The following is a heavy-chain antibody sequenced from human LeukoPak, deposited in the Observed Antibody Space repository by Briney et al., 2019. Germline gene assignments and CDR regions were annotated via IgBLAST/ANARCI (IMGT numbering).Heavy chain of an antibody. CDR1: GYTFTSYG. V-gene: IGHV1-18*01. CDR2: ISAYNGNT. D-gene: IGHD2-15*01. Sequence: ASVKVSCKASGYTFTSYGISWVRQAPGQGLEWMGWISAYNGNTNYAQKLQGRVTMTTDTSTSTAYMELRSLRSDDTAVYYCARDVVGADYYYYMDVWGKGTTVTVSS. CDR3: ARDVVGADYYYYMDV. J-gene: IGHJ6*03.